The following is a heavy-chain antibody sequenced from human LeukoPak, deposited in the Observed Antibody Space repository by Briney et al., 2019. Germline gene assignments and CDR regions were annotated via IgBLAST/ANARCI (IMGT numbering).Heavy chain of an antibody. CDR1: GGSISSSSYY. V-gene: IGHV4-39*01. J-gene: IGHJ4*02. D-gene: IGHD1-26*01. Sequence: SETLSLTCNVSGGSISSSSYYWAWIRQPPGKGLEWIGSMYYGGSTYYNPSLKSRVTISVDTSKNQFSLKLSSVTAADTAVYYCARRGPSGRSLDYWGQGTLVTVSS. CDR3: ARRGPSGRSLDY. CDR2: MYYGGST.